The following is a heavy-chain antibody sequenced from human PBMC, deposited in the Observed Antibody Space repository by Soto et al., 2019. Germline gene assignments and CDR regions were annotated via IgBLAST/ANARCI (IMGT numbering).Heavy chain of an antibody. CDR1: GYTFTGYY. D-gene: IGHD5-12*01. Sequence: GASVKVSCKASGYTFTGYYMHWVRQAPGQGLEWMGWINPNSGGTNYAQKFQGWVTMTRDTSISTAYMELSRLRSDDTAVYYCARSHGCYDWRYYFDYWGQGTLVTVSS. J-gene: IGHJ4*02. CDR3: ARSHGCYDWRYYFDY. CDR2: INPNSGGT. V-gene: IGHV1-2*04.